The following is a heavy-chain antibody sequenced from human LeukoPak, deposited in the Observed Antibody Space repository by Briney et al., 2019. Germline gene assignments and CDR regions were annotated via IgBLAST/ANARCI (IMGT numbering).Heavy chain of an antibody. Sequence: PGGSLRLSCAASGFTFDDYGMTWVRQAPGKGLEWVSGISGSGGSTYYADSVKGRFTISRDNSKNTLYLQMNSLRAEDTAVYYCAKKRTYYYDSSDAFDIWGQGTMVTVS. CDR3: AKKRTYYYDSSDAFDI. CDR1: GFTFDDYG. CDR2: ISGSGGST. J-gene: IGHJ3*02. D-gene: IGHD3-22*01. V-gene: IGHV3-23*01.